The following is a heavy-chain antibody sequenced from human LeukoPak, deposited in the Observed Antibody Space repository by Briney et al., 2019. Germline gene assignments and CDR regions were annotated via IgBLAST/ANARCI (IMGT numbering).Heavy chain of an antibody. Sequence: AGGSLRLSCAASGFTFSSYSMNWVRQAPGKGLEWVSFIRYDGSNKYYADSVKGRFTLSRDNSKNTLYLQMNSLRAEDTAVYYCAKGSGWYFDYWGQGTLVTVSS. J-gene: IGHJ4*02. V-gene: IGHV3-30*02. D-gene: IGHD6-19*01. CDR2: IRYDGSNK. CDR1: GFTFSSYS. CDR3: AKGSGWYFDY.